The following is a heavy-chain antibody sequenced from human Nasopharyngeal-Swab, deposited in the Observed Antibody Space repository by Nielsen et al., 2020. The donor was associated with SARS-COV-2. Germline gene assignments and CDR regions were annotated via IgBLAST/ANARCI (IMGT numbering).Heavy chain of an antibody. CDR1: GFTFDDYA. CDR3: AKDWAVTYNWFDP. Sequence: SLKISCAASGFTFDDYAMHWVRQAPGKGLEWVSGISWNSGSIGYADSVKGRFTISRDNDKNSLYLQMNSLRAEDTALYYCAKDWAVTYNWFDPWGQGTLVTVSS. V-gene: IGHV3-9*01. CDR2: ISWNSGSI. D-gene: IGHD4-11*01. J-gene: IGHJ5*02.